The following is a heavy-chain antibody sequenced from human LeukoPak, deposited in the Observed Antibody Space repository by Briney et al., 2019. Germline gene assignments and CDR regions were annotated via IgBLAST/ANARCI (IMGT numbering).Heavy chain of an antibody. D-gene: IGHD1-26*01. Sequence: ASVKVSCKASGYTFTSYYMHWVRQAPGQGLEWMGIINPSGGSTIYAQKFQGRVTMTEDTSTDTAYMELSSLRSEDTAVYYCATINLVGAQPADWFDPWGQGTLVTVSS. CDR1: GYTFTSYY. J-gene: IGHJ5*02. CDR2: INPSGGST. CDR3: ATINLVGAQPADWFDP. V-gene: IGHV1-46*01.